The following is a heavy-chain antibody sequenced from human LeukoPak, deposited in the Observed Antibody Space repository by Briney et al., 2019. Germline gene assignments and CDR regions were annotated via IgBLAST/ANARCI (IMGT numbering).Heavy chain of an antibody. CDR1: GGSISSYY. V-gene: IGHV4-59*01. Sequence: PSETLSLTCTVSGGSISSYYWSWIRQPPGKGLEWIGYIYYSGSTNYNPSLKSRVTISVDTSKNQFSLKLCSVTAADTAVYYCARDNGLYFDYWGQGTLVTVSS. J-gene: IGHJ4*02. CDR3: ARDNGLYFDY. CDR2: IYYSGST.